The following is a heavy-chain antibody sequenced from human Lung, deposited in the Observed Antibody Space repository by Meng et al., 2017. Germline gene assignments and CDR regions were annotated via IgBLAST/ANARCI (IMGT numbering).Heavy chain of an antibody. CDR3: ARFDISSSGRGDY. CDR1: GGSITSSTW. V-gene: IGHV4-4*02. D-gene: IGHD1-26*01. CDR2: IFHSGST. J-gene: IGHJ4*02. Sequence: QVPLQESGPGLVKPSGTLSLTCAVSGGSITSSTWWSWVRQTPGKGLEWFGEIFHSGSTNYNPPLESRVTISVDKSKNQFSLKVYSVTAADTATYYCARFDISSSGRGDYWGQGILVTASS.